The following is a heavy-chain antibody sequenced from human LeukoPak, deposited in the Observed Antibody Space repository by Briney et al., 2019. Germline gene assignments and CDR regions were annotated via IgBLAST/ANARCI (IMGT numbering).Heavy chain of an antibody. V-gene: IGHV4-34*01. J-gene: IGHJ5*02. Sequence: SETLSLTCAVYGGSFSGYYWSWIRQPPGKGLEWIGEINHSGSTNYNPSLKCRVTISVDTSKNQFSLKLSSVTAADTAVYYCARGRRVVVVAAGKWFDPWGQGTLVTVSS. CDR3: ARGRRVVVVAAGKWFDP. CDR2: INHSGST. D-gene: IGHD2-15*01. CDR1: GGSFSGYY.